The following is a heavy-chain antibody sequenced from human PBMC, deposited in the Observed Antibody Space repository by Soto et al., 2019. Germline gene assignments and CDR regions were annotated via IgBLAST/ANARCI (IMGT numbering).Heavy chain of an antibody. J-gene: IGHJ4*02. Sequence: SVKVSCKASGGTFSSYAISWVRQAPGQGLEWMGGIIPIFGTANYAQKFQGRVTITADESTSTAYMELSSLRSEDTAVYYCATVPPSRLGSSWYPYWGQGTLVTVSS. CDR3: ATVPPSRLGSSWYPY. CDR2: IIPIFGTA. D-gene: IGHD6-13*01. CDR1: GGTFSSYA. V-gene: IGHV1-69*13.